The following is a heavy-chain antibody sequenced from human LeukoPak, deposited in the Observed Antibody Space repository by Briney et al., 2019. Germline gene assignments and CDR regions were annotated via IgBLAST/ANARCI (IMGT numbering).Heavy chain of an antibody. CDR1: GGSISSYY. CDR3: ARTMVRATGYYYYYYMDV. Sequence: SETLSLTCTVSGGSISSYYWSWIRQPPGKGLEWIGYIYYSGSTNYNPSLKSRVTISVDTSKNQFSLKLSSVTAADTAVYYCARTMVRATGYYYYYYMDVWGKGTTVTISS. V-gene: IGHV4-59*08. CDR2: IYYSGST. D-gene: IGHD3-10*01. J-gene: IGHJ6*03.